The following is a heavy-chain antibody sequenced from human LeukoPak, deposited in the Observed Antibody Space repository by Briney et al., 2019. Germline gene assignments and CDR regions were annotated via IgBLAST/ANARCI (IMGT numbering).Heavy chain of an antibody. J-gene: IGHJ4*02. CDR3: ARDSPGTTTADY. Sequence: PSQTLSLTCTVSGGSISSGAYSWSWIRHHPGKGLEWIGYISYSGSTYSNPSLQSRVSISVDTSESQFSLKLTSVTAADTVVYYCARDSPGTTTADYWGQGTRVTVSS. CDR2: ISYSGST. D-gene: IGHD1-26*01. V-gene: IGHV4-31*03. CDR1: GGSISSGAYS.